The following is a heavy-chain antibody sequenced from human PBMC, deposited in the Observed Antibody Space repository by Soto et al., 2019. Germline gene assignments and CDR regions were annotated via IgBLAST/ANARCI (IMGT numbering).Heavy chain of an antibody. CDR2: IYYSGST. CDR3: ARIGGTPDYGDYAEYYYYYMDV. CDR1: GGSISIGGYY. V-gene: IGHV4-31*03. J-gene: IGHJ6*03. Sequence: SETLSLTCTVSGGSISIGGYYWSWILQHPGKGLEWIGYIYYSGSTYYNPSLKSRVTISVDTSKNQFSLKLSSVTAADTAVYYCARIGGTPDYGDYAEYYYYYMDVWGKGTTVTVSS. D-gene: IGHD4-17*01.